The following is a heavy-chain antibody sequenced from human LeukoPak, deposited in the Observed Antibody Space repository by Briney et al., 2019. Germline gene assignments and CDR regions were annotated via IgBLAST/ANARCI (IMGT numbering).Heavy chain of an antibody. CDR2: FDPEDGET. V-gene: IGHV1-24*01. J-gene: IGHJ4*02. Sequence: ASVKVPCKVSGYTLTELSMYWVRQAPGKGLEGLGGFDPEDGETIYAQKFQGRVTMTEDTSTDTAYMELSSLRSEDTAVYYCATDRSSSLGQIGDLDYWGQGTLVTVSS. CDR3: ATDRSSSLGQIGDLDY. D-gene: IGHD2-15*01. CDR1: GYTLTELS.